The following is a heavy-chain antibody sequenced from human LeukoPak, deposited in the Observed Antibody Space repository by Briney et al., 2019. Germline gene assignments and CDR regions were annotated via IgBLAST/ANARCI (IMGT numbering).Heavy chain of an antibody. CDR2: IYYSGST. Sequence: SSETLSLTCTVSGGSISSSSYSWGWIRQPPGKGLEWIGSIYYSGSTYYNPSLKSRVTISVDTSKNQFSLKLSSVTAADTAVYYCARLYQYYYDSSGYYYDSSGYYYFDSWGQGTLVTVSS. CDR1: GGSISSSSYS. V-gene: IGHV4-39*07. J-gene: IGHJ4*02. CDR3: ARLYQYYYDSSGYYYDSSGYYYFDS. D-gene: IGHD3-22*01.